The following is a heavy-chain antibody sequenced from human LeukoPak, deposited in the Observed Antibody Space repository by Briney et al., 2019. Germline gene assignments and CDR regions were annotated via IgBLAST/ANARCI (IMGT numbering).Heavy chain of an antibody. V-gene: IGHV4-30-4*01. CDR1: GGSISSGDYY. CDR2: IYYSGST. J-gene: IGHJ4*02. D-gene: IGHD1-26*01. CDR3: ASFDPGIVGATGWNY. Sequence: SETLSLTCTVSGGSISSGDYYWSWIRQPPGKGLEWIGYIYYSGSTYYNPSLKSRVTISVDTSKNQFFLKLSSVTAADTAVYYCASFDPGIVGATGWNYWGQGTLVTVSS.